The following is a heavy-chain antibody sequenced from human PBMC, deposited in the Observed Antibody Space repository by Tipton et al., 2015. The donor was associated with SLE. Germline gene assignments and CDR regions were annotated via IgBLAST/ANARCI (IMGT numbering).Heavy chain of an antibody. Sequence: QLVQSGGGLVQPGGSLRLSCAASGFTVSSNYMSWVRQAPGKGLELIGGISHSGSTNYNPSLKNRVTISLGTSKNQFSLKLSSVTAADTAVYYCARGGTVFGVVLNWFDPWGQGTLVTVSS. D-gene: IGHD3-3*01. J-gene: IGHJ5*02. V-gene: IGHV4-34*01. CDR1: GFTVSSNY. CDR2: ISHSGST. CDR3: ARGGTVFGVVLNWFDP.